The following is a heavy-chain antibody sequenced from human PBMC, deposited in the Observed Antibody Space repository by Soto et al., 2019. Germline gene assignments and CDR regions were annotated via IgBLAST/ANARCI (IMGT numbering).Heavy chain of an antibody. Sequence: QVQLVESGGGVVQPGRSLRLSCAASGFTFSSYAMHWVRQAPGKGLEWVAVISYDGSNKYYADSVKGRFTISRDKSKNTLYLQMNSLRAEHTAVYYCARDLTVVVVAVPGYWGHGTLVTVSS. CDR2: ISYDGSNK. D-gene: IGHD2-15*01. CDR1: GFTFSSYA. CDR3: ARDLTVVVVAVPGY. V-gene: IGHV3-30-3*01. J-gene: IGHJ4*01.